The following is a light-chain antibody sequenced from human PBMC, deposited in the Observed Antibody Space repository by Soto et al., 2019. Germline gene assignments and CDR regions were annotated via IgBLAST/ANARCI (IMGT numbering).Light chain of an antibody. CDR2: NIF. Sequence: IVLTQSPGTLSLSPGERATLSCRASQTVNNIFLAWFQQKPGQSPRLLTYNIFTRATGVPDRISGSGSGTDFTRTISRLEPEDSAVYYCQLYGDSPTFGGGTKVEIK. J-gene: IGKJ4*01. V-gene: IGKV3-20*01. CDR1: QTVNNIF. CDR3: QLYGDSPT.